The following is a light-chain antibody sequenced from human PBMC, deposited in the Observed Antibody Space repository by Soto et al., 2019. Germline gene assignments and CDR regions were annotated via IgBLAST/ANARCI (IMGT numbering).Light chain of an antibody. CDR1: SSDVGAYNF. V-gene: IGLV2-8*01. CDR3: SSYAGTHVV. Sequence: QSALTQPPSASGSPGQSVTISCTGTSSDVGAYNFVSWYQQHPGKAPKLMIYGVSQRPSGVPDRFSGSKSGNTASLTVSGLQAEDEADYYCSSYAGTHVVFGTGTKLTVL. CDR2: GVS. J-gene: IGLJ1*01.